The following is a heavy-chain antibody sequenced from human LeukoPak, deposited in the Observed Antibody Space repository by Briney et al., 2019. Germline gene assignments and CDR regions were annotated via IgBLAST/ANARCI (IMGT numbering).Heavy chain of an antibody. CDR3: ARAPYSGYDYSDYYYHGMDV. CDR1: GFTVSSNY. Sequence: GGSLRLSCAASGFTVSSNYMSWVRQAPGKGLEWVSVIYSGGSTYYADSVKGRFTISRHNSKNTLYLQMNSLRAEDTAVYYCARAPYSGYDYSDYYYHGMDVWGQGTTVTVSS. CDR2: IYSGGST. D-gene: IGHD5-12*01. J-gene: IGHJ6*02. V-gene: IGHV3-53*04.